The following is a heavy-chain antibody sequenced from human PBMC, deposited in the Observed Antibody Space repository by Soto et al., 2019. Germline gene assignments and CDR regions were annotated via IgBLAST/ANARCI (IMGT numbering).Heavy chain of an antibody. Sequence: PGGSLRLSCAASGFTCSGYWRHWVRQAPGTGLVWVSRIITDGSNTNYADSVKGRFTISRDNAKNSLYLQMNSLRAEDTAVYYCARVQVAMVLRYFDYWGQGTLVTVSS. V-gene: IGHV3-74*01. CDR3: ARVQVAMVLRYFDY. D-gene: IGHD5-18*01. J-gene: IGHJ4*02. CDR2: IITDGSNT. CDR1: GFTCSGYW.